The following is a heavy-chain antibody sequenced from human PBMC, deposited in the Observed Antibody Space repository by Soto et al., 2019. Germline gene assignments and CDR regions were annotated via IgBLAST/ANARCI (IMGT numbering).Heavy chain of an antibody. CDR2: ISYDGSNK. D-gene: IGHD1-26*01. Sequence: HPGGSLRLSCAASGFTFSSYGMHWVRQAPGKGLEWVAVISYDGSNKYYADSVKGRFTISRDNSKNTLYLQMNSLRAEDTAVYYCAKDRSATHRYSGSPNWFDPWGQGTLVTVSS. V-gene: IGHV3-30*18. CDR1: GFTFSSYG. CDR3: AKDRSATHRYSGSPNWFDP. J-gene: IGHJ5*02.